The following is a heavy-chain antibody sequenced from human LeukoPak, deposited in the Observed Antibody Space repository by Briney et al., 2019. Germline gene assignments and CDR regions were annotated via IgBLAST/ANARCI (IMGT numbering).Heavy chain of an antibody. V-gene: IGHV3-30*04. J-gene: IGHJ4*02. CDR1: GFTFSNYA. D-gene: IGHD3-10*01. CDR3: ASSQYYGSGSPFDY. CDR2: ISYDGSNK. Sequence: PGGSLRLSCAASGFTFSNYAMHWVRQAPGKGLEWVAVISYDGSNKYYADSAKGRFTISRDNSKNTLYLQMNSLRAEDTAVYYCASSQYYGSGSPFDYWGQGTLVTVSS.